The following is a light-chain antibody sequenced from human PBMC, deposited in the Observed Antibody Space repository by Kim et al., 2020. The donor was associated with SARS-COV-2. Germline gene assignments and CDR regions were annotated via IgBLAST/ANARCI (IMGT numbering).Light chain of an antibody. Sequence: TPSLSPGERTNLSCRASQSVSTYLAWYQQKPGQAPRLLIYHASNRATGIPARFSGSGSGTDFTLTISSLEPEDFAVYYLHMGAHSFPTFG. CDR2: HAS. CDR3: HMGAHSFPT. V-gene: IGKV3-11*01. CDR1: QSVSTY. J-gene: IGKJ2*01.